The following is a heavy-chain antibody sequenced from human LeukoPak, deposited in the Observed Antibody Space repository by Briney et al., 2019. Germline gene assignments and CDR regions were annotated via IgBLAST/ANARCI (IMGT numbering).Heavy chain of an antibody. CDR2: ISAYNGNT. V-gene: IGHV1-18*01. J-gene: IGHJ4*02. CDR3: ARGGLPVGAAMYYFDY. D-gene: IGHD1-26*01. Sequence: ASVKVSCKASGYTFTSYGINRVRQAPGQGREWMGWISAYNGNTDYTQKLQGRVTMTTDTSTSTAYMELRSLRSDDTAVYYCARGGLPVGAAMYYFDYWGQGTLVTVSS. CDR1: GYTFTSYG.